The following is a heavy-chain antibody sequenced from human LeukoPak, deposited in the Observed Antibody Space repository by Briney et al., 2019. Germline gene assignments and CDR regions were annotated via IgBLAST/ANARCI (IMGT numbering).Heavy chain of an antibody. D-gene: IGHD2-2*01. J-gene: IGHJ3*02. CDR2: ISAYNGNT. CDR3: ARGYDQLLLVAFDI. Sequence: ASVKVSCKASGYTFTNYGISWVRQAPGQGLEWMGWISAYNGNTNYAQKLQGRVTMTTDTSTSTAYMELRSLRSDDTAVYYCARGYDQLLLVAFDIWGQGTMVTVSS. V-gene: IGHV1-18*04. CDR1: GYTFTNYG.